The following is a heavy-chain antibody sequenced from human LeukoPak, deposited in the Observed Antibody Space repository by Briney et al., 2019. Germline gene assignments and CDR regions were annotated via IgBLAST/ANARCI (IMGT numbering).Heavy chain of an antibody. D-gene: IGHD3-10*01. Sequence: PSETLSLTFAVYGGSFSGYYWSWIRQPPGKGLEWIGEINHSGSTNYNPSLKSRVTISEDTSKNQFYLNLSSVTAADTAVYYCARRYYYNLGSFPFDFWGQGTLVTVSS. CDR2: INHSGST. CDR1: GGSFSGYY. CDR3: ARRYYYNLGSFPFDF. J-gene: IGHJ4*02. V-gene: IGHV4-34*01.